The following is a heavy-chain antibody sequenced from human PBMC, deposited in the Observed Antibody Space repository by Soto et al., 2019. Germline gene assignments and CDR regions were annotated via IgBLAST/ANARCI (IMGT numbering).Heavy chain of an antibody. CDR3: ARTQKSDLPPYSVSFES. V-gene: IGHV4-59*01. Sequence: SETLSLTCTVSGASISSFYWSWIRQPPGKGLEWIGYIYYTGTTSNPSLRSRVTISVDTSKNQFSLELSSVTAADTAVYYCARTQKSDLPPYSVSFESWGHGTLVTVSS. CDR1: GASISSFY. CDR2: IYYTGTT. J-gene: IGHJ4*01. D-gene: IGHD2-15*01.